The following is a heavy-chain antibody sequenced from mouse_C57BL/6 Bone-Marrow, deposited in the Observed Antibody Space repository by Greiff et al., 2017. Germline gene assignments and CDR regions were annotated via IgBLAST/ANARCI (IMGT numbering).Heavy chain of an antibody. D-gene: IGHD2-12*01. CDR3: ARSDNYGGFAY. V-gene: IGHV1-55*01. Sequence: QVQLQQPGAELVRPGSSVKLSCKASGYTFTSYWMDWVKQRPGQGLEWIGDIYPGSGSTNYNEKFKSKATLTVDTSSSTAYMQLSSLTSEDSAVYYCARSDNYGGFAYWGQGTLVTVSA. CDR1: GYTFTSYW. CDR2: IYPGSGST. J-gene: IGHJ3*01.